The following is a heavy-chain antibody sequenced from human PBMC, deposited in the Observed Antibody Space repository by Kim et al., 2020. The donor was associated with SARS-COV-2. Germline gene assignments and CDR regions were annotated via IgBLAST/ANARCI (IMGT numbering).Heavy chain of an antibody. J-gene: IGHJ6*02. V-gene: IGHV3-21*01. CDR1: GFTFSSYS. Sequence: GGSLRLSCAASGFTFSSYSMNWVRQAPGKGLEWVSSISSSSSYIYYADSVKGRFTISRDNAKNSLYLQMNSLRAEDTAVYYCASQTTVTTTYYYGMDVWGQGTTVTVSS. CDR2: ISSSSSYI. D-gene: IGHD4-4*01. CDR3: ASQTTVTTTYYYGMDV.